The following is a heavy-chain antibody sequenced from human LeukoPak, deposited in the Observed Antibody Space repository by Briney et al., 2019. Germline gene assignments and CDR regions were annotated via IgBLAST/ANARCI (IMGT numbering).Heavy chain of an antibody. V-gene: IGHV1-69*13. CDR2: IIPIFGTA. Sequence: GASVKVSCKVSGYTLTELSMHWVRQAPGQGLEWMGGIIPIFGTANYAQKFQGRVTTTADESTSTAYMELSSLRSEDTAVYYCAREPSDILTGYPYFDYWGQGTLVTVSS. J-gene: IGHJ4*02. D-gene: IGHD3-9*01. CDR3: AREPSDILTGYPYFDY. CDR1: GYTLTELS.